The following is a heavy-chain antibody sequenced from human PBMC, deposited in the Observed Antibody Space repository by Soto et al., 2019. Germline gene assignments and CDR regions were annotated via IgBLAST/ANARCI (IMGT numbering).Heavy chain of an antibody. CDR2: SSAYNGNT. J-gene: IGHJ5*02. V-gene: IGHV1-18*01. CDR3: ARVSGMGNSIGCWFAP. Sequence: QVQLVQSGDEGKKPGASVKVSCKASGDTFTSYGISWVRQAPGQGLEWMGWSSAYNGNTNYAQKLQGRVTMTTDTSTSTAYMELRSLRSDDTAVYYCARVSGMGNSIGCWFAPWGQGTLVTVTS. D-gene: IGHD2-21*01. CDR1: GDTFTSYG.